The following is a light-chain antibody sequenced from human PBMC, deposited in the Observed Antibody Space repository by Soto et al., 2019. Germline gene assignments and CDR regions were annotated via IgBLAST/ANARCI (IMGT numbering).Light chain of an antibody. CDR1: SSDVGAYNY. CDR2: EVR. Sequence: QSALTQPASVSGSTGQSITISCTGTSSDVGAYNYVSWYQQHPGKAPKLMIYEVRNRPSGVSDRFSGSRSGNTASLTISGLQAEDESDYYCSSYTSSSTWVFGGGTKLTVL. J-gene: IGLJ3*02. CDR3: SSYTSSSTWV. V-gene: IGLV2-14*01.